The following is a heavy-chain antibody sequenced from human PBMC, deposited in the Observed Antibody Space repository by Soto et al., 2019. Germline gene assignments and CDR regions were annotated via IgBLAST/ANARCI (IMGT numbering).Heavy chain of an antibody. Sequence: SETLSLTCTVSGGSISSYYWSWIRQPPGKGLEWIGYIYYSGSTNYNPSLKSRVTISVDTSKNQFSLKLCSVIAAYTAVYYCARDDFGDYYYYGMDVWGQGTTVTVSS. CDR1: GGSISSYY. V-gene: IGHV4-59*01. D-gene: IGHD4-17*01. CDR2: IYYSGST. CDR3: ARDDFGDYYYYGMDV. J-gene: IGHJ6*02.